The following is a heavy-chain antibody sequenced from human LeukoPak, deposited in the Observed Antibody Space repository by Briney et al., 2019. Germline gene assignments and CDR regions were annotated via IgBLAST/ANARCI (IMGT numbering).Heavy chain of an antibody. CDR2: MNPNSGNT. CDR3: ARETYYYDSSGYPGNYFDY. Sequence: GASVKVSCKASGYTFTSYDINWVRQATGQGLEWMGWMNPNSGNTGYAQKFQGRVTMTRNTSISTAYMELSSLRSEDTAVYYCARETYYYDSSGYPGNYFDYWGQGTLVTVSS. V-gene: IGHV1-8*01. CDR1: GYTFTSYD. J-gene: IGHJ4*02. D-gene: IGHD3-22*01.